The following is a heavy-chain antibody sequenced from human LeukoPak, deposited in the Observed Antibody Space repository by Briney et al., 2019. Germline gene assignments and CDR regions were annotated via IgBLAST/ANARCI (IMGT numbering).Heavy chain of an antibody. Sequence: GGSLRLSCAASGLTFSSHWMHWVRQAPGKGLEWVSVIYSGGSTYYADSVKGRFTISRGNSKNTLYLQMNSLRAEDTAVYYCARALMYYDILTGRDAFDIWGQGTMVTVSS. CDR3: ARALMYYDILTGRDAFDI. D-gene: IGHD3-9*01. J-gene: IGHJ3*02. CDR1: GLTFSSHW. CDR2: IYSGGST. V-gene: IGHV3-53*01.